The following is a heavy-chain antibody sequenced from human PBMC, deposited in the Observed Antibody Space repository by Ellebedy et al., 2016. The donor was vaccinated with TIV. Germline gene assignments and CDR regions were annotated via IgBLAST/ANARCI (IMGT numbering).Heavy chain of an antibody. CDR3: ARNRGWYVHDY. Sequence: MPSETLSLTCTVSGAPISGLGWSWIRQPTEKGLEWIANIHYDGSTNYNSSLKSRVTISADTSKNQFSLKLSSVTAADTAVYYCARNRGWYVHDYWGQGTLVTVSS. CDR1: GAPISGLG. V-gene: IGHV4-59*11. CDR2: IHYDGST. D-gene: IGHD6-19*01. J-gene: IGHJ4*02.